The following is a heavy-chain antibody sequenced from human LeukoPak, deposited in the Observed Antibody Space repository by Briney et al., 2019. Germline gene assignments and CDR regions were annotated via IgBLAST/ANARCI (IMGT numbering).Heavy chain of an antibody. V-gene: IGHV3-7*04. J-gene: IGHJ4*02. D-gene: IGHD1-26*01. CDR1: GCTFSTYW. CDR3: ARDMYSGRYYGVNY. CDR2: INHDAGSK. Sequence: GTLRLSCAASGCTFSTYWLSWVRQAPGKGLEWVPNINHDAGSKYYVDSVKGRFTISRVNAQKSLYLQMNSLRAEDTAVYDCARDMYSGRYYGVNYWGQGTLVTVPS.